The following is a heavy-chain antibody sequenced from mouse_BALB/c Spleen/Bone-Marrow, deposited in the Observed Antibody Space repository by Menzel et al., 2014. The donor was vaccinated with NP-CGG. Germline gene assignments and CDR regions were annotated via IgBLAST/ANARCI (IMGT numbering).Heavy chain of an antibody. CDR2: INPSNGGT. CDR3: ARELGVFAY. J-gene: IGHJ3*01. CDR1: GYTFTSYW. Sequence: VQLQQSGAELVKPGASVKLSCKASGYTFTSYWMYWVKQRPGQGLEWIGEINPSNGGTNFNEKFKSKATLTADKSSSTAYMQLSSLTSDDSAVYFCARELGVFAYWGQGTLVTVSA. D-gene: IGHD4-1*01. V-gene: IGHV1-53*01.